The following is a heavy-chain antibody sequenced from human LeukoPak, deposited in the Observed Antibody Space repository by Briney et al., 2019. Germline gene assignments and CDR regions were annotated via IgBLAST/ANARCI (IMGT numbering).Heavy chain of an antibody. CDR3: ARGRAAAGIEAFDI. D-gene: IGHD6-13*01. Sequence: PSETLSLTCAVYGGSFSGYLWSWIRQPPGKGLEWIGEINHSGSTNYNPSLKSRVTISVDTCKNQFSLKLSSVTGADTAVYYCARGRAAAGIEAFDIWGQGTMVTVSS. CDR2: INHSGST. CDR1: GGSFSGYL. V-gene: IGHV4-34*01. J-gene: IGHJ3*02.